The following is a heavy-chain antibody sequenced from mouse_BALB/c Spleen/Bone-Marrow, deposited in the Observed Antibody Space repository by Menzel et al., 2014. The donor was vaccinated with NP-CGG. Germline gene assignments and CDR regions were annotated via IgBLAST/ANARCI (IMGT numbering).Heavy chain of an antibody. V-gene: IGHV5-17*02. CDR1: GFTFSSFG. Sequence: DVHLVESGGGLVQPGGSRKLSCAASGFTFSSFGMHWVRQAPEKGLEWVAYISSGSSTIYYADTVKGRFTISRDNPKNTLFLQMTSLRSGDTAMYYCARSGYYGSSPYYAMDYWGQGTSVTVSS. J-gene: IGHJ4*01. D-gene: IGHD1-1*01. CDR2: ISSGSSTI. CDR3: ARSGYYGSSPYYAMDY.